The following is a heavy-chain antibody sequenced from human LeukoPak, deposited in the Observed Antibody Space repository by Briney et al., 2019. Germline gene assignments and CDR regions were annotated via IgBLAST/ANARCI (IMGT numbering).Heavy chain of an antibody. CDR3: AGVRDIVVVVAADFDY. J-gene: IGHJ4*02. CDR1: GFTFSSYA. D-gene: IGHD2-15*01. CDR2: ISGSGGST. V-gene: IGHV3-23*01. Sequence: GRSLRLSCAASGFTFSSYAMSWVRQAPGKRLEWVSAISGSGGSTYYADSVKGRFTISRDNSKNTLYLQMNSLRAEDTAVYYCAGVRDIVVVVAADFDYWGQGTLVTVSS.